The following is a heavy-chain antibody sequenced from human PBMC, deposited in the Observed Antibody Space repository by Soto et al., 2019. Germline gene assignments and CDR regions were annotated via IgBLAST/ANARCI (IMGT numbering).Heavy chain of an antibody. J-gene: IGHJ6*02. Sequence: QVQLVQSGAEVKKPGASVKGSCKASGYTFTSYGISWVRQAPGQGLEWMGWISAYNGNTNYAQKLQDRVTMTTDTSTSTAYMELRSLRSDDTSVYYCARAPYYDILTLWYYGMDVWGQGTTVTVSS. CDR1: GYTFTSYG. CDR3: ARAPYYDILTLWYYGMDV. V-gene: IGHV1-18*01. CDR2: ISAYNGNT. D-gene: IGHD3-9*01.